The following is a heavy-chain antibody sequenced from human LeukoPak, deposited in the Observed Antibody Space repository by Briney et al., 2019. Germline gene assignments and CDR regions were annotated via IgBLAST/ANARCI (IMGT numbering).Heavy chain of an antibody. V-gene: IGHV3-74*01. CDR1: GFTFSSYW. CDR3: ARDSLVAAAFDY. J-gene: IGHJ4*02. D-gene: IGHD6-13*01. Sequence: PGGSLRLSCAASGFTFSSYWMHWVRQAPGKGLVWVSRINSDGSSTSYADSVKGRLTISRDNAKNTLYLQMNSLRAEDTAVYYCARDSLVAAAFDYWGQGTLVTVSS. CDR2: INSDGSST.